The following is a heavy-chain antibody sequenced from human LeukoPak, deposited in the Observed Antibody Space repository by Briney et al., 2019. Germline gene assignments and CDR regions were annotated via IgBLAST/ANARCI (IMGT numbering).Heavy chain of an antibody. D-gene: IGHD3-3*01. CDR2: IIPIFGTA. CDR1: GGTFSSYA. V-gene: IGHV1-69*13. CDR3: ASLTPIFGVVITYYYYGMDV. Sequence: SVKVSCKASGGTFSSYAVSWVRQAPGQGLEWMGGIIPIFGTANYAQKFQGRVTITADESTSTAYMELSSLRSEDTAVYYCASLTPIFGVVITYYYYGMDVWGQGTTVTVSS. J-gene: IGHJ6*02.